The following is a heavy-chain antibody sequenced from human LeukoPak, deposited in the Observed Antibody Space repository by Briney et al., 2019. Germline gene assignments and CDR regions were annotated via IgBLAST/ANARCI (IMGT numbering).Heavy chain of an antibody. CDR1: GYTFTGYY. D-gene: IGHD3-3*01. Sequence: GASVKVSCKASGYTFTGYYMHWVRQAPGQGLEWMGWISAYNGNTNYAQKLQGRVTMTTDTSTSTAYMELRSLRSDDTAVYYCAREGAERLLRAFDIWGQGTMVTVSS. J-gene: IGHJ3*02. V-gene: IGHV1-18*04. CDR2: ISAYNGNT. CDR3: AREGAERLLRAFDI.